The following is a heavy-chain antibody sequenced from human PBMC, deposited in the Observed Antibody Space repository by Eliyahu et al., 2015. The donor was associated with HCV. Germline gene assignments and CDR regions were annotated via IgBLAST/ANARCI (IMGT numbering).Heavy chain of an antibody. J-gene: IGHJ6*02. CDR2: INAGNGNT. CDR1: GYTFTSYA. Sequence: QVQLVQSGAEVKKPGASVKVSCKASGYTFTSYAMHWVRQAPGQRLEWMGWINAGNGNTKYSQKFQGRVTITRDTSASTAYMELSSLRSEDTAVYYCARVHHCSSTSCLFKGRYGMDVWGQGTTVTVSS. D-gene: IGHD2-2*01. V-gene: IGHV1-3*01. CDR3: ARVHHCSSTSCLFKGRYGMDV.